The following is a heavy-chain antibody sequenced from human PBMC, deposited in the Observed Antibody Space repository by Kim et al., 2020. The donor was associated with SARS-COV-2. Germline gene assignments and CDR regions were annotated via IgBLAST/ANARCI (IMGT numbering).Heavy chain of an antibody. CDR1: GDSINSAHYF. D-gene: IGHD3-3*01. CDR2: IYYSGAA. Sequence: SDTLSLTCTVSGDSINSAHYFWSWIRQLPGKGLEWIGYIYYSGAAYYNPSLESRVTISVDTSKKQFSLKLNSVTAADTAIYHCARTRMIFGVVRAQWFDPWGQGTQVTVSS. V-gene: IGHV4-31*03. J-gene: IGHJ5*02. CDR3: ARTRMIFGVVRAQWFDP.